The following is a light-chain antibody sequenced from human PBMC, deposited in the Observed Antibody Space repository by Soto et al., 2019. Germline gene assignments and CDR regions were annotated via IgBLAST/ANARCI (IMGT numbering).Light chain of an antibody. V-gene: IGKV3-20*01. Sequence: EIVLTQSPGTLSLSPGETGTLSCRASQRVSDFYLAWYQQKRGQAPRLLIYGASSRATGIPDRFSGSGSGTEFTLTISRLEPEDFAVYYCQQYGNSPVTFGQGTKVEIK. CDR2: GAS. CDR1: QRVSDFY. J-gene: IGKJ1*01. CDR3: QQYGNSPVT.